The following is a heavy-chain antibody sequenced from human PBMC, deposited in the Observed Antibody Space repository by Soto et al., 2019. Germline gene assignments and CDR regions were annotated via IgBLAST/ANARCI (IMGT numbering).Heavy chain of an antibody. Sequence: QVQLVQSGAEVKKPGASVKVSCKASGYTFTSYGISWVRQAPGQGLEWMGWISAYNGNTNYAQKLQGRVTMTTDTSXXTXYLXLRSLRSDDTAVYYCARVDGSSWYPTNYYYYGMDVWGQGTTVTVSS. D-gene: IGHD6-13*01. V-gene: IGHV1-18*01. CDR3: ARVDGSSWYPTNYYYYGMDV. CDR2: ISAYNGNT. J-gene: IGHJ6*02. CDR1: GYTFTSYG.